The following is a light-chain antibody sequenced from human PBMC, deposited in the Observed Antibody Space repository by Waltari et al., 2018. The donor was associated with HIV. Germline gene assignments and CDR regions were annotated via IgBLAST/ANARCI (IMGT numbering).Light chain of an antibody. CDR3: QSSDNREHMI. CDR1: TLSKQY. J-gene: IGLJ2*01. CDR2: KDT. V-gene: IGLV3-25*03. Sequence: SSELTQPPSVSVSPGQTARISCSGDTLSKQYAYWYQQKPGQAPVVVIIKDTERPSGIPGRFSGSSSGTTVTLTIRGVQAEDEADYYCQSSDNREHMIFGGGTKLTVL.